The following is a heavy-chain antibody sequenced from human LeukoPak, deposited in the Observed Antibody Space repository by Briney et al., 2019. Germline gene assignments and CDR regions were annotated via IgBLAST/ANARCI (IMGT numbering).Heavy chain of an antibody. CDR1: GSTFSTYE. CDR2: ISTSGGTI. D-gene: IGHD6-19*01. V-gene: IGHV3-48*03. J-gene: IGHJ2*01. Sequence: GGSLRLSCAASGSTFSTYEMNWVRQAPGKGLEWVSYISTSGGTIYYADSVKGRFTISRDNAKNSLYLQMNSMRTEDTAIYYCARKSSGWYGYFDLWGRGTLVPVSS. CDR3: ARKSSGWYGYFDL.